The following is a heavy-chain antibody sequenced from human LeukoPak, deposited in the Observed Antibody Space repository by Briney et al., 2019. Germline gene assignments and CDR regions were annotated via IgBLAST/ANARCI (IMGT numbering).Heavy chain of an antibody. CDR1: GGTFSSYA. J-gene: IGHJ4*02. CDR3: ARASFVVDSSGWEPAPYFFDY. D-gene: IGHD6-19*01. V-gene: IGHV1-69*13. CDR2: IIPIFGTA. Sequence: SVKVSCKASGGTFSSYAISWVRQAPGQGLEWMGGIIPIFGTANYAQKFQGRVTITADESTSTAYMELSSLRSEDTAVYYCARASFVVDSSGWEPAPYFFDYWGRGTLVTVSS.